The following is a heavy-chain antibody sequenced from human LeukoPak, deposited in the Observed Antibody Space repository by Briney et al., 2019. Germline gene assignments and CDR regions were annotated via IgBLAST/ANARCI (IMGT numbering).Heavy chain of an antibody. J-gene: IGHJ3*02. CDR1: GFTLSSYG. D-gene: IGHD5-24*01. CDR2: IRYDGSNK. V-gene: IGHV3-30*02. Sequence: GGSLRLSCAASGFTLSSYGMHWVRQAPGKGLEWVAFIRYDGSNKYYADSVKGRFTISRDNSKNTLYLQMNSLRAEDTAVYYCAKDWPDGLHDAFDIWGQGTMVTVSS. CDR3: AKDWPDGLHDAFDI.